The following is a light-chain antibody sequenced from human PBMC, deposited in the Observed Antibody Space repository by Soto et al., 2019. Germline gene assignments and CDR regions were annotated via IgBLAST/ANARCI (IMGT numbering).Light chain of an antibody. CDR1: SSNIGSNY. Sequence: QSVLTQPPSASGTPGQRVTISCSGSSSNIGSNYVYWYQQLPGTAPKLLIYRNNQRPSGVPDRFSGSKSGTSASLAISGLRSEDEADYYCAAWDDSLSGLYVFGPGTKVTVL. V-gene: IGLV1-47*01. J-gene: IGLJ1*01. CDR2: RNN. CDR3: AAWDDSLSGLYV.